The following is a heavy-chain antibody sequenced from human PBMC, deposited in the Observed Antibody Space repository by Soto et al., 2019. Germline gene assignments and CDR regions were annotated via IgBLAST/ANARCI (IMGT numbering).Heavy chain of an antibody. Sequence: SQTLSLTCAISGDSVSSNSAAWNWIRQSPSRGLEWLGRTYYRSKWYNDYAVSVKSRITINPDTSKNQFSLQLNSVTPEDTAVYYCARAQYSSSRYYYYYYGTDVWGQGTTVTVSS. J-gene: IGHJ6*02. CDR2: TYYRSKWYN. D-gene: IGHD6-6*01. CDR3: ARAQYSSSRYYYYYYGTDV. V-gene: IGHV6-1*01. CDR1: GDSVSSNSAA.